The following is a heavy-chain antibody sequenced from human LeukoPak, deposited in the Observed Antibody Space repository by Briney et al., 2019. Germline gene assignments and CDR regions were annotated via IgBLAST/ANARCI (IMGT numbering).Heavy chain of an antibody. CDR3: ACGYYYDSSGPFDY. Sequence: SETLSLTCAVYGGSFSGYYWSWIRQPPGKGLEWIGEINHSGSTNYNPSLKGRVTISVDTSKNQFSLKLSPVTAADTAVYYCACGYYYDSSGPFDYWGQGTLVTVSS. V-gene: IGHV4-34*01. CDR1: GGSFSGYY. CDR2: INHSGST. J-gene: IGHJ4*02. D-gene: IGHD3-22*01.